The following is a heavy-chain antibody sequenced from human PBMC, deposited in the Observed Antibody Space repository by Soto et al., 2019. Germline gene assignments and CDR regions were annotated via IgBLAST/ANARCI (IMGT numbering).Heavy chain of an antibody. V-gene: IGHV3-30*18. Sequence: QVQLVESGGGEVQPGRSLTISCAASGFTFSTYGMHWVRQTPGKGLEWVAVISYDGTNKFYSDSVKGRFTISRDNFKNPLTLQMNSLRGGDTAVYSCAKDLQSYGDYDYYCYGMDVWGLGPRVTVSS. D-gene: IGHD4-17*01. CDR3: AKDLQSYGDYDYYCYGMDV. CDR1: GFTFSTYG. CDR2: ISYDGTNK. J-gene: IGHJ6*02.